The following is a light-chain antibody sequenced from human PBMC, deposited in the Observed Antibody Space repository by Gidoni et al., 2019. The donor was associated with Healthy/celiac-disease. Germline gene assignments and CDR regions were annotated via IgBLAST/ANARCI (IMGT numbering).Light chain of an antibody. CDR2: GAS. Sequence: EIVLTQSHGTLSLSPGERATLSCRASQRVSSSYLAWDQQKPGQAPRLLIYGASSRATGIPDRFSGSVFGTYFTLTISRLEPDDFAVYYCQQYGSSPPLTFGGGTKVEIK. V-gene: IGKV3-20*01. CDR1: QRVSSSY. J-gene: IGKJ4*01. CDR3: QQYGSSPPLT.